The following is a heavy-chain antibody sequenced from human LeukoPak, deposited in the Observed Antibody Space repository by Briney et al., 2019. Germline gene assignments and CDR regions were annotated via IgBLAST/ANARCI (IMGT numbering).Heavy chain of an antibody. J-gene: IGHJ4*02. D-gene: IGHD3-10*01. CDR2: IYYSGNT. Sequence: SETLSLTCTVSGGSISSYYWSWIRQPPGKGLEWIAYIYYSGNTNYNPSLKSRVTISVDTPKNQFSLKLYSVTAADTAVYYCARHLVYGSGTQPYFDYWGQGTLVTVSS. CDR1: GGSISSYY. V-gene: IGHV4-59*08. CDR3: ARHLVYGSGTQPYFDY.